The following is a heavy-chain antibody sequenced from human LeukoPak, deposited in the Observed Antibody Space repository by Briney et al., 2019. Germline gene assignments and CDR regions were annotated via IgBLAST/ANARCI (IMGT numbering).Heavy chain of an antibody. D-gene: IGHD3-9*01. J-gene: IGHJ4*02. Sequence: PSETLSLTCTVSGGSISSYYWSWIRQPPGKGLEWIGHIHYSGSTNYNPSLKSRVTISVDTSKNQFSLKLSSVTAADTAVYYCARGGYDILTGPIDYWGQGTLVTASS. CDR2: IHYSGST. CDR3: ARGGYDILTGPIDY. CDR1: GGSISSYY. V-gene: IGHV4-59*01.